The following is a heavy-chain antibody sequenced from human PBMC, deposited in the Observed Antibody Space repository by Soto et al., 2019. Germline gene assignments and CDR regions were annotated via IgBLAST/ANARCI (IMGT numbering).Heavy chain of an antibody. CDR2: IDTGNQNT. Sequence: QGHLVQSGAEVKEPGASVKISCKASRYTFTAYAIHWLRQAPGQSLEWLGWIDTGNQNTKYSPAFQDRVTITADTCANRADMELSSLSFEDTAVYYCARDAKWDPRGVEAQQDDYFDSWGQGTLVTVSA. J-gene: IGHJ4*02. CDR3: ARDAKWDPRGVEAQQDDYFDS. D-gene: IGHD1-26*01. V-gene: IGHV1-3*04. CDR1: RYTFTAYA.